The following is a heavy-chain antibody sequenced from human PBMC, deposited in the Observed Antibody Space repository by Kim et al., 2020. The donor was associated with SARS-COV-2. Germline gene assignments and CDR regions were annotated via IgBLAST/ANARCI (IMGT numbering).Heavy chain of an antibody. Sequence: GGSLRLSCAASGFTFSSYWMHWVRQAPGKGLVWVSRINSDGSSTSYADSVKGRFTISRDNAKNTLYLQMNSLRAEDTAVYYCARARFSIADLIYFDYWGQGTLVTVSS. CDR1: GFTFSSYW. J-gene: IGHJ4*02. D-gene: IGHD2-21*01. CDR2: INSDGSST. CDR3: ARARFSIADLIYFDY. V-gene: IGHV3-74*01.